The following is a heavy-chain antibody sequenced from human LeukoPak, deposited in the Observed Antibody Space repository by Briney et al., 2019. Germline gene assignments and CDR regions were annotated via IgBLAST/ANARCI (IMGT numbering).Heavy chain of an antibody. CDR1: GYTFTGYY. V-gene: IGHV1-2*04. D-gene: IGHD5-18*01. CDR3: ASNVDTAMVTLNY. CDR2: INPNSGGT. Sequence: ASVKVSCKASGYTFTGYYMHWVRQAPGQGLEWMGWINPNSGGTNYAQKFQGWVTMTRDTSISTAYMELSRLRSEDTAVYYCASNVDTAMVTLNYWGQGTLVTVSS. J-gene: IGHJ4*02.